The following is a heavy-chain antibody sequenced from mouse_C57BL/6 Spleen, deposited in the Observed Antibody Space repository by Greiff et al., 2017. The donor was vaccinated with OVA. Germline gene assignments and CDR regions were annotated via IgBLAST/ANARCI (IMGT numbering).Heavy chain of an antibody. J-gene: IGHJ2*01. D-gene: IGHD1-1*01. V-gene: IGHV1-50*01. CDR3: ARYYYGSSGDY. CDR2: IDPSDSYT. CDR1: GYTFTSYW. Sequence: QVQLQQPGAELVKPGASVKLSCKASGYTFTSYWMQWVKQRPGQGLEWIGEIDPSDSYTNYNQKFKGKATLTVDTSSSTAYMQLSSLTSEDSAVYYCARYYYGSSGDYWGQGTTLTVSS.